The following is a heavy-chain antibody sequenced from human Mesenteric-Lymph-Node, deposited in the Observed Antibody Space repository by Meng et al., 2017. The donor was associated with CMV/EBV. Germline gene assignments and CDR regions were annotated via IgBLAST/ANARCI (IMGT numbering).Heavy chain of an antibody. V-gene: IGHV3-23*01. J-gene: IGHJ6*02. CDR3: GKGHSITFSLYYGMDV. CDR1: ELTFSSYA. CDR2: ISGSGSTK. D-gene: IGHD1-14*01. Sequence: GGSLRLSCAASELTFSSYAMSWVRQAPGKGLEWVSSISGSGSTKYYADSVRGRFTISRDNSRNTLYLQMNSLRAEDTALYYCGKGHSITFSLYYGMDVWGQGTTVTVSS.